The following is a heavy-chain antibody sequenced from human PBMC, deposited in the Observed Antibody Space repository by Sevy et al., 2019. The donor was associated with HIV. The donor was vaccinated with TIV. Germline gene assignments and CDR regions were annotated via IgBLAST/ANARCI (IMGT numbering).Heavy chain of an antibody. CDR2: INTEGSNT. CDR1: GFTFSRHW. V-gene: IGHV3-74*01. Sequence: GGSLRLSCTASGFTFSRHWMHWVRQPPGKGLVWVSRINTEGSNTDSADSVKARFTISRDNAKNTLYLQMNSLTVGDTALYYCARDVGYCSSGNCYVGGWFDPWGQGTLVTVSS. CDR3: ARDVGYCSSGNCYVGGWFDP. D-gene: IGHD2-15*01. J-gene: IGHJ5*02.